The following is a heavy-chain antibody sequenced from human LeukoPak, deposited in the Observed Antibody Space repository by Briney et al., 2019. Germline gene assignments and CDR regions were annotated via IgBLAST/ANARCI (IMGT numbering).Heavy chain of an antibody. Sequence: SETLSLTCTVSGGSISSSSYYWGWIRQPPGKGLEWIVSIYYSGSTYYNPSLKSRVTISVDTSKNQFSLKLTSVTAADTAVYCARSGKYALETVDRKFDCWGQGTLVTVSS. CDR1: GGSISSSSYY. D-gene: IGHD3-16*01. J-gene: IGHJ4*02. CDR2: IYYSGST. CDR3: ARSGKYALETVDRKFDC. V-gene: IGHV4-39*01.